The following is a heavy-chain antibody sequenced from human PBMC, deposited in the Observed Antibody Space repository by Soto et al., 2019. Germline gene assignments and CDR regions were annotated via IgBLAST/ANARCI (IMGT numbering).Heavy chain of an antibody. D-gene: IGHD2-8*01. CDR2: IAPIGYST. CDR3: VSWVSPHFDY. V-gene: IGHV3-23*01. Sequence: EVQLLESGGGLVQPGGSLRLSCAVSGLTFRNHAMSWVRQAPGKGLTWVSTIAPIGYSTHYAGSVEGRFTISRDDSKSTLDLQMNSLRADDTAVYYCVSWVSPHFDYWGQGTLVSVSS. J-gene: IGHJ4*02. CDR1: GLTFRNHA.